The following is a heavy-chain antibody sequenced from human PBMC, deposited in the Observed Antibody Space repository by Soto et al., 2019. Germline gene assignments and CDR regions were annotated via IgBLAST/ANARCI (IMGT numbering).Heavy chain of an antibody. CDR2: ISSSSSYI. V-gene: IGHV3-21*01. J-gene: IGHJ6*03. Sequence: GGSLRLSCAASGFTFSSYSMNWVRQAPGKGLEWVSSISSSSSYIYYADSVKGRFTIPRDNSKNSLYLQMNSLRAEDTAVYYCARAPEVYYMDVWGKGTTVTVSS. CDR1: GFTFSSYS. CDR3: ARAPEVYYMDV.